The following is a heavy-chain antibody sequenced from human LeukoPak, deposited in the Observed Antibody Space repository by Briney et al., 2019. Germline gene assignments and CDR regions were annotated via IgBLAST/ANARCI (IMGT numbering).Heavy chain of an antibody. V-gene: IGHV1-2*02. J-gene: IGHJ3*02. Sequence: ASVKVSCKASGYTFTSYGISWVRQAPGQGLEWMGWINPNSGGTNYAQKFQGRVTMTRDTSISTAYMELSRLRSDDTAVYYCAREASSSTSDAFDIWGQGTMVTVSS. CDR1: GYTFTSYG. CDR3: AREASSSTSDAFDI. CDR2: INPNSGGT. D-gene: IGHD6-6*01.